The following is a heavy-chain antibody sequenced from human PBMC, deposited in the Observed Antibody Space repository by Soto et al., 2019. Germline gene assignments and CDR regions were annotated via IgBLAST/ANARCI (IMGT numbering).Heavy chain of an antibody. Sequence: QVQLVQSGAEVRKPGASVEVSCKASGYTFSDYYIHWVRQAPGQGLEWMGWINPNSGGTNYARKFQGRVTMTSDTSISTAYMELSRLTSDDTAVYYCASSQKSYYDSSGYYFDAFDIWGQGTMVTVSS. J-gene: IGHJ3*02. CDR2: INPNSGGT. V-gene: IGHV1-2*02. D-gene: IGHD3-22*01. CDR3: ASSQKSYYDSSGYYFDAFDI. CDR1: GYTFSDYY.